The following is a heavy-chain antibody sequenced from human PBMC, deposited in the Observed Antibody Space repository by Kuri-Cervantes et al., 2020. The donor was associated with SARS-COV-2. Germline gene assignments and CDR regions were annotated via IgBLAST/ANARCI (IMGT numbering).Heavy chain of an antibody. CDR1: GYSFTSYW. V-gene: IGHV5-51*01. CDR2: IYPGDSDT. CDR3: ARRTRYCSSTSCDIGAFDI. J-gene: IGHJ3*02. D-gene: IGHD2-2*02. Sequence: GESLKISCKGSGYSFTSYWIGWVRQMPGKSLEWMGIIYPGDSDTRYSPSFQGQVTISADKSISTAYLQWSSLKASDTAMYYCARRTRYCSSTSCDIGAFDIWGQGTMVTVSS.